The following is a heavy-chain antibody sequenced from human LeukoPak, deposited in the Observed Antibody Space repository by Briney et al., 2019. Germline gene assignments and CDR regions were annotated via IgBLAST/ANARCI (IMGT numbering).Heavy chain of an antibody. CDR3: AKDPTVTIYLDY. D-gene: IGHD4-17*01. J-gene: IGHJ4*02. V-gene: IGHV3-30*18. Sequence: GGSLRLSCAASGFTSSSYGMHWVRQAPGKGLEWVAVISYDGSNKYYADSVKGRFTISRDNSKNTLYLQMNSLRAEDTAVYYCAKDPTVTIYLDYWGQGTLVTVSS. CDR2: ISYDGSNK. CDR1: GFTSSSYG.